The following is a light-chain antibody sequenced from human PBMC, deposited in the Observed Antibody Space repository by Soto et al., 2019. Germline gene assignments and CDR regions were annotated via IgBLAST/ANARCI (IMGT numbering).Light chain of an antibody. CDR2: GVN. CDR3: SSYTTSYFYV. Sequence: QSVLTQPASVSGSPGQSITISCTGSGRDIGAYDYVSWYQQHQGKAPKLLIYGVNNRPSGVSYRFSASKSAFTASLTISGLQAEDEAHYYCSSYTTSYFYVFGPGTKVTVL. V-gene: IGLV2-14*01. J-gene: IGLJ1*01. CDR1: GRDIGAYDY.